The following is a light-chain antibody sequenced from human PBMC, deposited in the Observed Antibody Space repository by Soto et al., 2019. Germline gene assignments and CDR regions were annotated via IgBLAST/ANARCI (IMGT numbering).Light chain of an antibody. CDR3: QQYGTSPFT. CDR1: QSVRSSY. Sequence: EIVLTQSPGTLSLSPGQRATLSCRASQSVRSSYLAWYQQKPGQAPRLLIYGASTRATGLPDRFSGSGSGTDFTLTISRLEPEDFTVYYCQQYGTSPFTFGPGTKVDFK. J-gene: IGKJ3*01. V-gene: IGKV3-20*01. CDR2: GAS.